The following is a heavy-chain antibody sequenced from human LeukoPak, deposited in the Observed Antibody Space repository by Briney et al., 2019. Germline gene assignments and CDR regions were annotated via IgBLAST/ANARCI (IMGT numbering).Heavy chain of an antibody. CDR2: IFHGGST. Sequence: SETLSLTCTVSGYSINTAYYWGWIRQPPGKGLEWIGNIFHGGSTYYNPSLKSRVTISVDTSKNQFSLNLSSVTAADTAVYFCARRRGDAFDIWGQGTMVTVSS. CDR1: GYSINTAYY. J-gene: IGHJ3*02. V-gene: IGHV4-38-2*02. CDR3: ARRRGDAFDI. D-gene: IGHD3-10*01.